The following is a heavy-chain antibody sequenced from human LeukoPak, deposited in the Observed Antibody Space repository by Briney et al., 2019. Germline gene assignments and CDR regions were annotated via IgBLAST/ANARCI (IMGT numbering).Heavy chain of an antibody. J-gene: IGHJ4*02. CDR2: ISYDGSKV. V-gene: IGHV3-30*18. CDR1: GYTFSNYG. Sequence: GGSLRLSCTASGYTFSNYGMHWVRQGPGKGLEWVAVISYDGSKVFYGDFVKGRFTISRDDSRDTVYLQMHSLRVEDLAVYYCAKDDAGLPDYWGQGTLVTVSS. CDR3: AKDDAGLPDY. D-gene: IGHD2-15*01.